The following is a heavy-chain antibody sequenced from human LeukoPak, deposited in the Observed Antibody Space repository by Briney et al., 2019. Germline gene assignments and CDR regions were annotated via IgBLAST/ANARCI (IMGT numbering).Heavy chain of an antibody. V-gene: IGHV3-53*01. CDR2: IYSGGST. J-gene: IGHJ4*02. D-gene: IGHD1-26*01. CDR3: ARGSNGIGRFDY. Sequence: GGSLRLSCAASGFTFSSYAMSWVRQAPGKGLEWVSVIYSGGSTYYADSVKGRFTISRDNSKNTLYLQMNSLRAEDTAVYYCARGSNGIGRFDYWGQGTLVTVSS. CDR1: GFTFSSYA.